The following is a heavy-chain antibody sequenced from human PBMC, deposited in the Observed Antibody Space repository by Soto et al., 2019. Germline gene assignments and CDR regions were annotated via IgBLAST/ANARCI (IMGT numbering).Heavy chain of an antibody. D-gene: IGHD6-19*01. Sequence: GASVKVSCKASGYTFTSYGISWVRQAPGQGLEWMGWISAYNGNTNYAQKLQGRVTMTTDTSTSTAYMELRSLRSDDTAVYYCARDRGQQWLDQEYYFDYWGQGTLVTVSS. V-gene: IGHV1-18*01. CDR3: ARDRGQQWLDQEYYFDY. J-gene: IGHJ4*02. CDR1: GYTFTSYG. CDR2: ISAYNGNT.